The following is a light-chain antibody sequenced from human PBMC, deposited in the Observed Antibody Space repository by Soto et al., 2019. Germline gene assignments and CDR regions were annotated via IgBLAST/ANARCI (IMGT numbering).Light chain of an antibody. CDR3: QQSYSVPRT. CDR1: QSINRY. CDR2: AAS. V-gene: IGKV1-39*01. Sequence: DIQMTQSPSSLSASVGDRVTITCRPSQSINRYLNWYQQKPGTAPKVLIYAASNLQSGVPSRFSGSGSETDFTLTISSLQPEDFATYYCQQSYSVPRTFGQWTKGEIK. J-gene: IGKJ1*01.